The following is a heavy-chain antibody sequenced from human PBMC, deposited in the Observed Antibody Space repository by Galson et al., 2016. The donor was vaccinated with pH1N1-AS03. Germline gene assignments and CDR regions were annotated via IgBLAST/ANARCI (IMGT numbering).Heavy chain of an antibody. CDR1: GFTFSNYA. V-gene: IGHV3-23*01. D-gene: IGHD3-22*01. CDR3: TRDVNYYDSGIYYDVFDI. Sequence: SLRLSCAASGFTFSNYAMNWVRQAPGKGLEWVSAIRGSDDRTYYADSVKGRFTISRDNSKSTLYLQMNSLRAEDTAVYYCTRDVNYYDSGIYYDVFDIWGQGTTVTVSS. CDR2: IRGSDDRT. J-gene: IGHJ3*02.